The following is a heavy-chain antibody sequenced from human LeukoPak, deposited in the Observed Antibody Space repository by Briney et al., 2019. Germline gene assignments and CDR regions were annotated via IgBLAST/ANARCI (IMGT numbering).Heavy chain of an antibody. J-gene: IGHJ6*03. CDR1: GFTFTNAC. D-gene: IGHD3-3*01. V-gene: IGHV3-15*01. CDR3: TTSNYDFWSGYYYMNV. CDR2: IKSKTDGGTI. Sequence: GGSLRLSCAASGFTFTNACMGWVRQAPGKGLEWVGRIKSKTDGGTIDYAAPVKGRFTISGDDSKNTLYLQMNSLKTEDTAVCYCTTSNYDFWSGYYYMNVWGKGTTVTVSS.